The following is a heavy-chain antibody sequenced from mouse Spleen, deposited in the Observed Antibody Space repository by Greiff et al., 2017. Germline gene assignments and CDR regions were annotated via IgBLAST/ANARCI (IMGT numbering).Heavy chain of an antibody. CDR3: ARIHDGYYGKFAY. CDR2: IDPANGNT. V-gene: IGHV14-3*02. CDR1: GFNIKDTY. J-gene: IGHJ3*01. Sequence: EVQLQQSGAELVKPGASVKLSCTASGFNIKDTYMHWVKQRPEQGLEWIGRIDPANGNTKYDPKFQGKATITADTSSNTAYLQLSSLTSEDTAVYYCARIHDGYYGKFAYWGQGTLVTVSA. D-gene: IGHD2-3*01.